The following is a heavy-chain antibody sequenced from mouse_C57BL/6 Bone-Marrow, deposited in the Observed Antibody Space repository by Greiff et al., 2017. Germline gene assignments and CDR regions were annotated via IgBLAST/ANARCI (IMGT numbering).Heavy chain of an antibody. CDR2: IHPNSRST. CDR1: GYTFTSYW. V-gene: IGHV1-64*01. Sequence: VKLQQPGAELVKPGASVKLSCKASGYTFTSYWMHWVKQRPGQGLEWIGMIHPNSRSTNYNEKFKSKATLTVDKSSSTAYMQLSSLTSEDSAVYYCASSYGSYFDYWGQGTTLTDSS. CDR3: ASSYGSYFDY. J-gene: IGHJ2*01. D-gene: IGHD1-1*01.